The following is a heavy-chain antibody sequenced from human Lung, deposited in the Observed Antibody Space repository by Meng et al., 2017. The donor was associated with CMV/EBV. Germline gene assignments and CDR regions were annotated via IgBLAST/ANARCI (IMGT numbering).Heavy chain of an antibody. D-gene: IGHD3-10*01. CDR3: TGDSQLHPNLDY. Sequence: EVQVVESGGGLVQPGGSLRLACATSGFSVNDKYMSWVRQPPGKGLEWVSIIYRGDNTYYADSVKGRLTVSRDNSKNTMYLQMNSLRVEDTAVYYCTGDSQLHPNLDYWGQGTLVTVSS. V-gene: IGHV3-66*01. J-gene: IGHJ4*02. CDR2: IYRGDNT. CDR1: GFSVNDKY.